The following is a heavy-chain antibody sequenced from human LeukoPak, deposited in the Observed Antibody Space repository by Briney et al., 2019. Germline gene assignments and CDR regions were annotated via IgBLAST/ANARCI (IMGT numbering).Heavy chain of an antibody. J-gene: IGHJ4*02. Sequence: SETLSLTCTVSDGSINGYYWSWIRQSPGKGLDWIGYMYSGGTTKYSPSLKSRVTISEDTSKNQFSLKLTSVTAADTAVYYCAGYYLGYLHDYWGQGTLVTVSS. CDR1: DGSINGYY. CDR2: MYSGGTT. V-gene: IGHV4-59*01. CDR3: AGYYLGYLHDY. D-gene: IGHD7-27*01.